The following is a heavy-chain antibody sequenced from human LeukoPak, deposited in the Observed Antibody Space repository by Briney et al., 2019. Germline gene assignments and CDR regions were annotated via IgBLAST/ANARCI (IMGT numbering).Heavy chain of an antibody. V-gene: IGHV4-38-2*02. Sequence: SETLSLTCAVSGYSISSGYYWGWIRQPPGKGLEWIGSICHSGSTYYNPSLKSRVTISVDTSKNQFSLKLSSVTAADTAVYYCVRDIVVVPAAIPGFVGERAFDIWGQGTMVTVSS. CDR3: VRDIVVVPAAIPGFVGERAFDI. J-gene: IGHJ3*02. CDR2: ICHSGST. CDR1: GYSISSGYY. D-gene: IGHD2-2*02.